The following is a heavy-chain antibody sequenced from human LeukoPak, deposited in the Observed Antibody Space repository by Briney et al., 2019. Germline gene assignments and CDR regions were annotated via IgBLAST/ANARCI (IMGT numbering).Heavy chain of an antibody. CDR1: GFTFSSYS. V-gene: IGHV3-21*04. J-gene: IGHJ4*02. CDR2: ISSSSSYI. D-gene: IGHD1-26*01. CDR3: AREGAVVIVGATSFDY. Sequence: GGSLRLSCAASGFTFSSYSMNWVRQAPGKGLEWVSSISSSSSYIYYADSVKGRFTISRDNSKNTLYLQMNSLRSDDTAVYYCAREGAVVIVGATSFDYWGQGTLVTVSS.